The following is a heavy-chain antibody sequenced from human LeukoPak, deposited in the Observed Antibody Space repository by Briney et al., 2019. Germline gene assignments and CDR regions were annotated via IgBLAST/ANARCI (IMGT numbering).Heavy chain of an antibody. V-gene: IGHV3-30*04. CDR2: ISYDGSNK. J-gene: IGHJ4*02. D-gene: IGHD5-18*01. Sequence: GGSLRFSCAASGLTFSSYAIHWVRKAPGKALEGVAVISYDGSNKYYADSVKGRFTISRDNSKNTLYLQMNSLRAEDTAVYYCARGLTWIQLFYLDYWGQGTLVTVSS. CDR1: GLTFSSYA. CDR3: ARGLTWIQLFYLDY.